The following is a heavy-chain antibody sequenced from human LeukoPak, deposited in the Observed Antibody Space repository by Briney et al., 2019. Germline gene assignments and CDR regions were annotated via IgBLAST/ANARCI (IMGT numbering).Heavy chain of an antibody. CDR3: ARRSEWELRVADY. CDR1: GYTFATYW. J-gene: IGHJ4*02. CDR2: IYPGDSET. V-gene: IGHV5-51*01. Sequence: GESLKISCTGSGYTFATYWIGWVRQTPAKGLEWMGIIYPGDSETRYSPSFRGQVTISADKSISTAYLQWSSLKASDTAMYYCARRSEWELRVADYWGQGTLVTVSS. D-gene: IGHD1-26*01.